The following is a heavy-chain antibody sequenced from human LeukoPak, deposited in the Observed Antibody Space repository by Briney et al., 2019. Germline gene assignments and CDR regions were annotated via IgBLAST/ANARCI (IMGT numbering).Heavy chain of an antibody. Sequence: SETLSLTCTVSGGSISSYYWSWIRQPAGKGLEWIGRIYTSGSTNYNPSLKSRVTISVDKSKNQFSLKLSSVTAADTAVYYCARGHQFEDYYYYMDVWGKGTTVTVSS. CDR2: IYTSGST. D-gene: IGHD2-2*01. V-gene: IGHV4-4*07. J-gene: IGHJ6*03. CDR3: ARGHQFEDYYYYMDV. CDR1: GGSISSYY.